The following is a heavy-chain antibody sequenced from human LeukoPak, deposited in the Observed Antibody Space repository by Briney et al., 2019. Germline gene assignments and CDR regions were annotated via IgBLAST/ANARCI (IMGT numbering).Heavy chain of an antibody. D-gene: IGHD3-10*01. J-gene: IGHJ5*02. CDR3: AKDLTYGSGDP. V-gene: IGHV3-30*18. Sequence: TGGSLRLSCAASGFTFSSYGMHWVRQAPGKGLEWVAVISYDGSNKHYADSVKGRFTISRDNSKNTLYLQMNSLRAEDTAVYYCAKDLTYGSGDPWGQGTLVTVSS. CDR1: GFTFSSYG. CDR2: ISYDGSNK.